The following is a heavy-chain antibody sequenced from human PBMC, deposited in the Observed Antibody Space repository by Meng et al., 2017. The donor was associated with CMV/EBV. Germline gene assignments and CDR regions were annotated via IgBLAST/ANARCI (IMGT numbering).Heavy chain of an antibody. CDR1: GFTFSNAW. V-gene: IGHV3-15*01. Sequence: GESLKISCAASGFTFSNAWMSWVRPAPGKGLEWVGRIKSKTDGGTTDYAAPVKGRFTISRDDSKNTLYLQMNSLKTEDTAVYYCTTLQSRRQVAVTPLPFDYWGQGTLVTVSS. CDR3: TTLQSRRQVAVTPLPFDY. CDR2: IKSKTDGGTT. D-gene: IGHD2-21*01. J-gene: IGHJ4*02.